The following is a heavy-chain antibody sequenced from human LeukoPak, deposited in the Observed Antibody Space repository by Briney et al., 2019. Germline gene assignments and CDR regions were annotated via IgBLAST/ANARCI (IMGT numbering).Heavy chain of an antibody. Sequence: GGSLRLSCAASGFTFSTYTMNWVRQAPGKGLEWVSSITSSSNYIYYADSVRGRFTISRDNSKNTLYLQMNSLRAEDTAVYYCARDLIQLWLRGFIGYWGQGTLVTVSS. D-gene: IGHD5-18*01. CDR2: ITSSSNYI. V-gene: IGHV3-21*01. J-gene: IGHJ4*02. CDR3: ARDLIQLWLRGFIGY. CDR1: GFTFSTYT.